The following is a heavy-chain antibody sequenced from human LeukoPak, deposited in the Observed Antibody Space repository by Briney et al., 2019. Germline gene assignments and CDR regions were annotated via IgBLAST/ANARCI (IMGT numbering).Heavy chain of an antibody. CDR1: GYTFTGYY. CDR2: INPNSGGT. D-gene: IGHD5-12*01. Sequence: ASVKVSCKASGYTFTGYYMHWVRPAPGQGLEWMGWINPNSGGTNYAQKFQGRVTMTRDTSISTAYMELSRLRSDDTAVYYCARGLLATARSKDYWGQGTLVTVSS. CDR3: ARGLLATARSKDY. J-gene: IGHJ4*02. V-gene: IGHV1-2*02.